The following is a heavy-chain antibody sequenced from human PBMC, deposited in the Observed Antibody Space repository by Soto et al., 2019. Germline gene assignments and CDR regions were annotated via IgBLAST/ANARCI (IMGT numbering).Heavy chain of an antibody. CDR3: AKEGQSRDGYTSPLDS. CDR2: TSYDGNKK. CDR1: GFPFRSYG. D-gene: IGHD5-12*01. V-gene: IGHV3-30*18. J-gene: IGHJ5*01. Sequence: HVQLVETGGGVVQPGGSLRLSCIASGFPFRSYGMHWVRQAPGKGLEWVAVTSYDGNKKYYIDSVKGRFSISRDNFMNTVYLQMNSLGVEDTALYYCAKEGQSRDGYTSPLDSWGQGTLVIVSA.